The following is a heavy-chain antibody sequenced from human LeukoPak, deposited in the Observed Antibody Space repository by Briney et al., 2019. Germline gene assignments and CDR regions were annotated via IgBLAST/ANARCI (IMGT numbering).Heavy chain of an antibody. CDR2: IRSSSSTI. D-gene: IGHD1-26*01. CDR3: ARDRAHGNMGSWTDDDAFDI. Sequence: PGGPLGLSGAASGFTSRSYSMNWVRKAPGKGLEWVSYIRSSSSTIYYADSVKGRFTISRDNAKNSLYLQMNSLRAEDTAVYYCARDRAHGNMGSWTDDDAFDIWGQGTMVTVSS. V-gene: IGHV3-48*01. J-gene: IGHJ3*02. CDR1: GFTSRSYS.